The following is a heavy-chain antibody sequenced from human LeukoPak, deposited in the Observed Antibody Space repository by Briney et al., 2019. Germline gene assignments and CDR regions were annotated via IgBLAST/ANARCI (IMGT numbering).Heavy chain of an antibody. CDR3: ARVRITIFGVVISFDY. V-gene: IGHV3-7*01. D-gene: IGHD3-3*01. J-gene: IGHJ4*02. CDR1: GFTFSSYW. CDR2: IRQDGSEK. Sequence: GGSLRLSCAASGFTFSSYWMSWVRQAPGKGLEWVANIRQDGSEKYYVDSVKGRFTISRDNAKNSLYLQMNSLRAEDTAVCYCARVRITIFGVVISFDYWGQGTLVTVSS.